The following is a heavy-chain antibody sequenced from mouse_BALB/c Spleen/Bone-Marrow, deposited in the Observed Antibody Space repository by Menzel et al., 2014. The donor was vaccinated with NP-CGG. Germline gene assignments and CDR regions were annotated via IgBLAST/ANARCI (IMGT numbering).Heavy chain of an antibody. Sequence: VKLQESGPQLVRPGASVKISCKASGYSISSYWMHWVKQRPGQGLEWIGMIDPSDSETRLNQKFKDKATLTVDKSSSTAYMQLNSPTSEDSAVYYCAPHYYGYAWFAYWGQGTLVTVYA. V-gene: IGHV1S126*01. CDR3: APHYYGYAWFAY. CDR2: IDPSDSET. D-gene: IGHD1-2*01. CDR1: GYSISSYW. J-gene: IGHJ3*01.